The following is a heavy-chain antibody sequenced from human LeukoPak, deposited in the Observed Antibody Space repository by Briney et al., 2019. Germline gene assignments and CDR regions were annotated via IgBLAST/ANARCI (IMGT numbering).Heavy chain of an antibody. Sequence: LGGSLRLSCAASGFAFSSYAMSWVRQAPGKGLEWVSSIISSGGVTYYADSVKGRFTISRDNSKNTVYLQMDSLRAEDSAVYYCAKNGGYSYGLYYFDYWGQGTLVTVSS. CDR3: AKNGGYSYGLYYFDY. J-gene: IGHJ4*02. CDR2: IISSGGVT. V-gene: IGHV3-23*01. CDR1: GFAFSSYA. D-gene: IGHD5-18*01.